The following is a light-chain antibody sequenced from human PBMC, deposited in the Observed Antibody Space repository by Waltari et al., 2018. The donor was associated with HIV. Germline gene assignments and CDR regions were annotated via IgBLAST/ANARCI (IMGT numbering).Light chain of an antibody. Sequence: EVVMTQSPATLSVSPGDRATLSCRASHSVSSNLAWYQQNPGQAPRLLIFVASTRATGIPARFSGSDSETEFTLTISFLQSEDFAVYYCQQYNSWPPAWTFGQGTNVEIK. CDR2: VAS. V-gene: IGKV3-15*01. CDR3: QQYNSWPPAWT. J-gene: IGKJ1*01. CDR1: HSVSSN.